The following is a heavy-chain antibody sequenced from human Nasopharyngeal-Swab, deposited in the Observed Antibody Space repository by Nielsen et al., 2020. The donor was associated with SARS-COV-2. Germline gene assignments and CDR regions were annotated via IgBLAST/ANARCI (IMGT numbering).Heavy chain of an antibody. D-gene: IGHD3-9*01. V-gene: IGHV1-2*06. CDR3: ARVRTKTKYYDILTGLGGYFDY. CDR2: INPNSGGT. J-gene: IGHJ4*02. Sequence: WVRQAPGQGLEWMGRINPNSGGTNYAQKFQGRVTMTRDTSISIAYMELSRLRSDDTAVYYCARVRTKTKYYDILTGLGGYFDYWGQGTLVTVSS.